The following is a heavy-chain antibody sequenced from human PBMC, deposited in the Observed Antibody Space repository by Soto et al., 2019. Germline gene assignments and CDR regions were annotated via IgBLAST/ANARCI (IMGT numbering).Heavy chain of an antibody. CDR3: SRMMAYCSSPNCYVAFDV. CDR1: GFTFSDYI. Sequence: EIQLVESGGGLVKPGGSLRLSCAASGFTFSDYIMNWVRQAPGKGLEWLSSSSSSSSYIFSADSVKGRFTISRDTANNSRCLHMTSLRADDKAGYYCSRMMAYCSSPNCYVAFDVWGQGTMVTVSP. V-gene: IGHV3-21*06. D-gene: IGHD2-2*01. CDR2: SSSSSSYI. J-gene: IGHJ3*01.